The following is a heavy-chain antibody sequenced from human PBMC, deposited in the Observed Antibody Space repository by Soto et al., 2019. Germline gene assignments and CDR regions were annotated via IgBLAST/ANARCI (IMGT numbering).Heavy chain of an antibody. J-gene: IGHJ4*02. CDR2: FYDGNT. V-gene: IGHV4-39*01. Sequence: SETLSLTCIVSGGSITRRSSYWAWIRQPPGKGLEWVGTFYDGNTYHNPSLRSRITIAVDTSKNQFSLKLNSVAAADTAFYYCATTRGLAVGGSFDYWGQGMLVSLL. CDR3: ATTRGLAVGGSFDY. D-gene: IGHD3-10*01. CDR1: GGSITRRSSY.